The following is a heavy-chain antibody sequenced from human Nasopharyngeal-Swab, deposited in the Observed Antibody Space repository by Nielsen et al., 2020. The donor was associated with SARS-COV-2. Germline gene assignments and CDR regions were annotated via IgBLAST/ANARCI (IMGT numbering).Heavy chain of an antibody. CDR1: GYTFTSYG. CDR3: ARGSTLIDY. V-gene: IGHV1-18*01. Sequence: ASVKVSCKASGYTFTSYGISWVRQAPGQGLESMGWISGNIGATNYAQDLQGRVTMTTDTSTSTAYMELRNLRSDDTAVYYCARGSTLIDYWGQGTLVTVSS. CDR2: ISGNIGAT. D-gene: IGHD1-26*01. J-gene: IGHJ4*02.